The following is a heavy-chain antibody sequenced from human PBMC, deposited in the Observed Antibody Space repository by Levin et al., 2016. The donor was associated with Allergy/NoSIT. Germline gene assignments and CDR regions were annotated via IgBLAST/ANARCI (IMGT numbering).Heavy chain of an antibody. J-gene: IGHJ6*02. V-gene: IGHV3-53*03. CDR3: ARYYYYYGMDV. Sequence: WIRQPPGKGLEWVSVIYSGGSTYYADSVKGRFTISRDNSKNTLYLQMNSLRAEDTAVYYCARYYYYYGMDVWGQGTTVTVSS. CDR2: IYSGGST.